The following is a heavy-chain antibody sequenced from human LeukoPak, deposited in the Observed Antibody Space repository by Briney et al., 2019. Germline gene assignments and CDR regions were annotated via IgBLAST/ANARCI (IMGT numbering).Heavy chain of an antibody. Sequence: GGSLRLSCAASGFAFSSFSMNWVRRVPGKGLEWVSSISSSSSYIHYADSVKGRFTISRDNAKSSLYLQMNSLRAEDTAVYYCARDMGLTTVTTVFAFDIWGQGTMVIVSS. CDR3: ARDMGLTTVTTVFAFDI. CDR1: GFAFSSFS. D-gene: IGHD4-17*01. CDR2: ISSSSSYI. J-gene: IGHJ3*02. V-gene: IGHV3-21*01.